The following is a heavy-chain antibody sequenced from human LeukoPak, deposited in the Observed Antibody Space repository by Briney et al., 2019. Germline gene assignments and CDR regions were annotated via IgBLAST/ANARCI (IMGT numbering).Heavy chain of an antibody. CDR3: AREGSA. Sequence: GGSLRLSCAASGFTFNPYAMSWVRQAPGKGLEWVSVIYTGGSTHYADSVEGRFTISRDNSKNTVYLQMNSLRPEDTAVYYCAREGSAWGKGTLVTVSS. D-gene: IGHD1-26*01. CDR1: GFTFNPYA. V-gene: IGHV3-53*01. CDR2: IYTGGST. J-gene: IGHJ5*02.